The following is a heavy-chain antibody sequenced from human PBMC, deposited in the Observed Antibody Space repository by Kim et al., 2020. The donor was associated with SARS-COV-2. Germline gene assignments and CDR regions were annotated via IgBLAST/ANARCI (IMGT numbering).Heavy chain of an antibody. CDR2: IYYSGST. V-gene: IGHV4-39*01. D-gene: IGHD6-13*01. J-gene: IGHJ3*02. CDR3: ARHNSSSGSAAAPLDAFDI. Sequence: SETLSLTCTVSGGSISSSSYYWGWIRQPPGKGLEWIGSIYYSGSTYYNPSLKSRVTISVDTSKNQFSLKLSSVTAADTAVYYCARHNSSSGSAAAPLDAFDIWGQGTMVTVSS. CDR1: GGSISSSSYY.